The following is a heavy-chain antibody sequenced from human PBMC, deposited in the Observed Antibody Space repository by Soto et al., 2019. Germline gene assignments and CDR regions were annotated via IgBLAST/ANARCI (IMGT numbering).Heavy chain of an antibody. D-gene: IGHD1-7*01. CDR2: INPNSGGT. CDR1: AYILTGYQ. J-gene: IGHJ6*02. V-gene: IGHV1-2*02. Sequence: ASVKVSRNPSAYILTGYQRHCVRQAPGQGLEWMGWINPNSGGTKYAQKFQGRVTMTRDTSISTAYMELSSLRSDDTAVYYCAREELPIYYYGMDVWGQGTTVTVSS. CDR3: AREELPIYYYGMDV.